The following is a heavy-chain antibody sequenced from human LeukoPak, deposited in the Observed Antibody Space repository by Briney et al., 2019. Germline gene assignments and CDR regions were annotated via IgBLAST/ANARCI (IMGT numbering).Heavy chain of an antibody. J-gene: IGHJ5*02. CDR3: ARENSGYCSSTSCYNFWFDP. V-gene: IGHV7-4-1*02. CDR2: INTNTGNP. CDR1: GYTFTSYA. Sequence: ASVKVSCKASGYTFTSYAMNWVRQAPGQGLEWMGWINTNTGNPTYAQGFTGRFVFSLDTSVSTAYLQISSLKAEDTAVYYCARENSGYCSSTSCYNFWFDPWGQGTLVTVSS. D-gene: IGHD2-2*02.